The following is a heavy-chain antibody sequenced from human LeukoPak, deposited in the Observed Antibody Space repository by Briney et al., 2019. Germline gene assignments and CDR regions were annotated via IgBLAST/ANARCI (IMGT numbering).Heavy chain of an antibody. V-gene: IGHV4-39*07. CDR3: ARVPIVVVGNWFDP. D-gene: IGHD2-2*01. CDR2: IYYSGST. J-gene: IGHJ5*02. Sequence: SETLSFTCTVSGGSISSSSYYWGWIRQPPGKGLEWIGSIYYSGSTYYNPSLKSRVTISVDTSKNQFSLKLSSVTAADTAVYYCARVPIVVVGNWFDPWGQGTLVTVSS. CDR1: GGSISSSSYY.